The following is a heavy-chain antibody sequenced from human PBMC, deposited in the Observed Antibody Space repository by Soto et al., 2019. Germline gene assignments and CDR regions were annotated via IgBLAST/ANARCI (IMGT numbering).Heavy chain of an antibody. CDR2: IYHSGST. Sequence: SETLSLTCAVSGGSISSGGYSLSWIRQPPGKGLEWIGYIYHSGSTYYNPSLKSRVTISVDRSKNQFSVKLSSVTAADTAVYYCARVPDRWGQGTQVTVSS. D-gene: IGHD2-2*01. CDR3: ARVPDR. J-gene: IGHJ5*02. CDR1: GGSISSGGYS. V-gene: IGHV4-30-2*01.